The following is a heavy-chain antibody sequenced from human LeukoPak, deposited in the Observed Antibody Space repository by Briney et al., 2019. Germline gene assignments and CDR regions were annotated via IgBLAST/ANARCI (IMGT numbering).Heavy chain of an antibody. CDR2: IHYSGST. J-gene: IGHJ4*02. D-gene: IGHD3-9*01. Sequence: SETLSLTCTVSGGSISSYYWSWIRQPPGKGLEWIGSIHYSGSTYYNPSLKSRVTISVDTSKNQFSLKLRSVTAADTAVYYCARVTGYMIEDYFDYWGQGILVPVSS. CDR3: ARVTGYMIEDYFDY. CDR1: GGSISSYY. V-gene: IGHV4-39*07.